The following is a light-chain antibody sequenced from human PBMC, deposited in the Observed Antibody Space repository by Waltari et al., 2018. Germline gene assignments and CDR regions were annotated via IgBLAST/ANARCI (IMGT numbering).Light chain of an antibody. CDR1: ISNIGSHF. V-gene: IGLV1-44*01. Sequence: QSVVTQPPSVSGTPGQRVTISCSGSISNIGSHFVTWYQHVPGPAPKLLIYRDSQRPSGVPDRFSGSKSGTSASLAISGLLSEDEADYYCAPWDGRLNGWVFGGGTKLTVL. CDR2: RDS. CDR3: APWDGRLNGWV. J-gene: IGLJ3*02.